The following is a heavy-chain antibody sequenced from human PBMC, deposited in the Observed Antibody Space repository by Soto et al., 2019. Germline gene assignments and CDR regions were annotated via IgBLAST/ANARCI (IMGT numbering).Heavy chain of an antibody. CDR1: GGYFSGYY. D-gene: IGHD2-8*02. CDR2: INHSGST. Sequence: PSETLSLTCAVYGGYFSGYYWTWIRQPPGTGLEWIGEINHSGSTNYNPSIKSRVTISVDTSKNQFSLKLTSVTAADTAVYYCARDKITGLFDYWGQGTLVTVSS. CDR3: ARDKITGLFDY. J-gene: IGHJ4*02. V-gene: IGHV4-34*01.